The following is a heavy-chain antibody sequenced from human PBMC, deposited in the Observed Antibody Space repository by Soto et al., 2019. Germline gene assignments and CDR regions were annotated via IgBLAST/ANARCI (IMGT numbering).Heavy chain of an antibody. CDR3: AKGPHYYDSSGYSSY. J-gene: IGHJ4*02. Sequence: GGSLRLSCAASGFTFSSYAMSWVHQAPGKGLEWVSAISGSGGSTYYADSVKGRFTISRDNSKNTLYLQMNSLRAEDTAVYYCAKGPHYYDSSGYSSYWGQGTLVTVSS. CDR2: ISGSGGST. D-gene: IGHD3-22*01. CDR1: GFTFSSYA. V-gene: IGHV3-23*01.